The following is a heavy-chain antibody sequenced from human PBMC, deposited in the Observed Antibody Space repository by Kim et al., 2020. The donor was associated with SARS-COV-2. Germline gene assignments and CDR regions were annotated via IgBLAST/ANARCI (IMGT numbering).Heavy chain of an antibody. CDR1: GFTFSSYG. V-gene: IGHV3-30*18. D-gene: IGHD2-2*01. CDR2: ISYVGSNK. J-gene: IGHJ6*02. Sequence: GGSLRLSCAASGFTFSSYGMHWVRQAPGKGLEWVAVISYVGSNKNYEDSVKGGFPISRDNSKNTLYLQMNSLRAEDTAVYYCAKDSLDIVVVPAAGTYYYYGMDVWGQGTTVTVSS. CDR3: AKDSLDIVVVPAAGTYYYYGMDV.